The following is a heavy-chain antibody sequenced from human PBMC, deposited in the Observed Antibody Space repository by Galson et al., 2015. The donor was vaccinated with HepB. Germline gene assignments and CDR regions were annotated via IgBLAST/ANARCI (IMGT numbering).Heavy chain of an antibody. Sequence: SVKVSCKASGYTFTSYDINWVRQATGQGLEWLGWMNPNSGNTGYAQKFQGRVTMTRNTSVSTAYMELSSLRSEDTAVYYCAREERGSSSSWGYWGQGTLVTVSS. CDR1: GYTFTSYD. D-gene: IGHD6-13*01. CDR2: MNPNSGNT. CDR3: AREERGSSSSWGY. J-gene: IGHJ4*02. V-gene: IGHV1-8*01.